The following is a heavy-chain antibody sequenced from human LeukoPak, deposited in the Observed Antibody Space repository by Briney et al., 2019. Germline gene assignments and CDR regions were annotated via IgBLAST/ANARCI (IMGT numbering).Heavy chain of an antibody. Sequence: GGSLRLSCAASGFTFSSYGMSWVRQVPGRGLEWVSTITGSGGSTYDANSVKGRFTISRDNSKNTLYLQMNSLRAEDTAVYYCAKGFYGSRYWYFDRWGRGTLVTVSS. CDR2: ITGSGGST. J-gene: IGHJ2*01. D-gene: IGHD3-10*01. CDR3: AKGFYGSRYWYFDR. CDR1: GFTFSSYG. V-gene: IGHV3-23*01.